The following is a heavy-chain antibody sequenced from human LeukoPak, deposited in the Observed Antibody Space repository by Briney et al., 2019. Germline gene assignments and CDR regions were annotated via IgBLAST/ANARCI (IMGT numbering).Heavy chain of an antibody. CDR2: ISYDGSNK. J-gene: IGHJ3*02. CDR3: ARDRKYQLLFSAFDI. D-gene: IGHD2-2*01. V-gene: IGHV3-30*03. CDR1: GFTFSSYG. Sequence: GGSLRLSCAASGFTFSSYGMHWVRQAPGKGLEWVAVISYDGSNKYYADSVKGRFTISRDNSKNTLYLQMNSLRAEDTAVYYCARDRKYQLLFSAFDIWGQGTMVTVSS.